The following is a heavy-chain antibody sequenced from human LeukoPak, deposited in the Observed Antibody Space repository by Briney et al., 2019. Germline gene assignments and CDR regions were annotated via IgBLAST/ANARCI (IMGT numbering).Heavy chain of an antibody. D-gene: IGHD6-19*01. CDR3: AHKKEIEQWMVVFDN. CDR1: GFSLTTTGVG. Sequence: SGPTLVKPTQTLTLTCTFSGFSLTTTGVGVGWIRQPPGKALEWLALIHWNNERRIISSLKNRLTITKDTSKNQVVLTLTNIDPADTATYYCAHKKEIEQWMVVFDNWGQGTLVTVSS. CDR2: IHWNNER. J-gene: IGHJ4*02. V-gene: IGHV2-5*01.